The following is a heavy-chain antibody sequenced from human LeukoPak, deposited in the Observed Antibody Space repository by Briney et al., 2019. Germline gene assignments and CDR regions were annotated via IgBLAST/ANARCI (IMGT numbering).Heavy chain of an antibody. CDR2: IYYSGST. V-gene: IGHV4-59*01. CDR1: GGSISSYY. CDR3: ARDSFQLGIDY. Sequence: PSETLSLTCTVSGGSISSYYWSWIRQPPGKGLEWIGYIYYSGSTNYNPSLKSRVTISVDTSKNQFSLKLSSVTAADTAVYYCARDSFQLGIDYWGQGTLVTVSS. D-gene: IGHD7-27*01. J-gene: IGHJ4*02.